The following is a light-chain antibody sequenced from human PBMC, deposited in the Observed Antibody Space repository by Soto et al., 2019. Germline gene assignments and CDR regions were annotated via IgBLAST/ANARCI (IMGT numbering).Light chain of an antibody. J-gene: IGLJ2*01. CDR1: SSDVGGYNY. CDR2: DVS. CDR3: SSDTSSSCVV. Sequence: QSALTQPASVSGSPGQSITISCTGTSSDVGGYNYVSWYQQHPGKAPKLMIYDVSNRPSGVSNRFSGSKSGNTASLTISGLQAEDEADYYCSSDTSSSCVVFGGGTKLTVL. V-gene: IGLV2-14*01.